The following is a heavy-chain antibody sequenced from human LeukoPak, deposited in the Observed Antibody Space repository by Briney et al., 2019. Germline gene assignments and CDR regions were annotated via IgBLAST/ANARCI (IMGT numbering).Heavy chain of an antibody. CDR2: IYPGDSDT. D-gene: IGHD6-13*01. J-gene: IGHJ4*02. CDR3: ARRAYSSSWCPDY. V-gene: IGHV5-51*01. Sequence: GESLNISCKRSGYSFTSYWIGWVRQMPGKGLEWMGIIYPGDSDTRYSPSFQGQVTISADKSISTAYLQWSSLKASDTAMYYCARRAYSSSWCPDYWGQGTLVTVSS. CDR1: GYSFTSYW.